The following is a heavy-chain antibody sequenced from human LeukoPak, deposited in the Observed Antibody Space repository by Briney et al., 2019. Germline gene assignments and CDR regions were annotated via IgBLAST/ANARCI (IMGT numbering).Heavy chain of an antibody. D-gene: IGHD2-2*01. Sequence: ASVKVSCKASGYTFTSYYMHWVRQAPGQGLEWMGWISAYNGNTNYAQKLQGRVTMTTDTSTSTAYMELRSLRSDDTAVYYCARAYCSSTSCYAKDYWGQGTLVTVSS. V-gene: IGHV1-18*04. CDR1: GYTFTSYY. J-gene: IGHJ4*02. CDR3: ARAYCSSTSCYAKDY. CDR2: ISAYNGNT.